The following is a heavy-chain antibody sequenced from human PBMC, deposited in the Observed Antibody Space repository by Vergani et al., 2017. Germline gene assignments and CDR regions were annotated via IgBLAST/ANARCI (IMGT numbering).Heavy chain of an antibody. CDR3: ARGALWWLRQIDS. CDR1: GGSISTFY. J-gene: IGHJ4*02. V-gene: IGHV4-59*01. Sequence: QVQLQESGPGLVKPSETLSLSCIISGGSISTFYWSWIRQPPGKGLEWIGYVFHSGSTNYSPSLKSRVTISLDTSKSQFSLRLTSVTAADTAVYYCARGALWWLRQIDSWGQGTLVTVSS. D-gene: IGHD2-21*01. CDR2: VFHSGST.